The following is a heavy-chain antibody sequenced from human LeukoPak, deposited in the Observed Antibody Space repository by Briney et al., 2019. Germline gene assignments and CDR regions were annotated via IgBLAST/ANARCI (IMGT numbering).Heavy chain of an antibody. CDR1: GFTFSSYW. V-gene: IGHV3-21*01. Sequence: GGSLRLSCAASGFTFSSYWMSWVRQAPGKGLEWVSIISSGSSAIFSADALKGRFTISRDDAKNLLYLDMNSLRAEDTAVYYCARGHTAVTRHFDFWGQGTLVTVSS. CDR2: ISSGSSAI. D-gene: IGHD4-17*01. CDR3: ARGHTAVTRHFDF. J-gene: IGHJ4*02.